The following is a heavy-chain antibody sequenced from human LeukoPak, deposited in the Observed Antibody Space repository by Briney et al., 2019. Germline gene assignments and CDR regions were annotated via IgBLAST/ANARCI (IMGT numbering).Heavy chain of an antibody. CDR2: INPSGGST. Sequence: GASVKVSCKASGYTFTSYYMHWVRQAPGQGLEWMGIINPSGGSTSYAQKFQGRVTMTRDTSISTAYMELSRLRSDDTAVYYCASLWFGELFRMDVWGKGTTVTVSS. D-gene: IGHD3-10*01. V-gene: IGHV1-46*01. J-gene: IGHJ6*04. CDR1: GYTFTSYY. CDR3: ASLWFGELFRMDV.